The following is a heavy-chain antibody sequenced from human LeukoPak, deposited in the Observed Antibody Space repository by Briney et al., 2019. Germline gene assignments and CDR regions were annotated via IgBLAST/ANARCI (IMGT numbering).Heavy chain of an antibody. V-gene: IGHV3-30*02. CDR3: AKASSGYYRYYFDY. D-gene: IGHD3-22*01. Sequence: GGSLRLSCAASGFTVSSNYMSWVRQAPGKGLEWVAFIRYDGSNKYYADSVKGRFTISRDNSKNTLYLQMNSLRAEDTAVYYCAKASSGYYRYYFDYWGQGTLVTVSS. J-gene: IGHJ4*02. CDR1: GFTVSSNY. CDR2: IRYDGSNK.